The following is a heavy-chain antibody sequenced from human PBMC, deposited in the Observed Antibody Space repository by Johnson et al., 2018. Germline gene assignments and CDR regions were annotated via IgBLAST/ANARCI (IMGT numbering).Heavy chain of an antibody. D-gene: IGHD4-17*01. CDR1: GFTFSNYA. CDR2: TSYDGSNK. CDR3: ARDVGLGLRSRTPDY. Sequence: QVQLVQSGGGVVQPGRSLRLSCAASGFTFSNYAMHWVRQAPGKGLEWVAVTSYDGSNKYYADSVKGRFIISRDNSKNTLYLQMNRLRDEDKAVYYCARDVGLGLRSRTPDYWGQGTLVIVSS. J-gene: IGHJ4*02. V-gene: IGHV3-30-3*01.